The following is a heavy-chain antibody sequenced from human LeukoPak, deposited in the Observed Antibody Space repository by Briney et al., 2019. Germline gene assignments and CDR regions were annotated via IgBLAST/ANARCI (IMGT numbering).Heavy chain of an antibody. V-gene: IGHV3-33*01. CDR3: ARDFGFSPSSGYSFDY. CDR1: GFTFSRYG. J-gene: IGHJ4*02. Sequence: GGSLRLSCAASGFTFSRYGMHWVRQAPGKGLEWVAVIGYDGSNRQYVDSVKGRFTISRDNSKNTLYLQMNSLRADDTAVYYCARDFGFSPSSGYSFDYWGQGTLVTVSS. CDR2: IGYDGSNR. D-gene: IGHD3-22*01.